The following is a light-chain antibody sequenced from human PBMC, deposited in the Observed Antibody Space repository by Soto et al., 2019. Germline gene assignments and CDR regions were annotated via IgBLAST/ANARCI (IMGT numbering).Light chain of an antibody. V-gene: IGLV2-14*01. Sequence: QSALTQPASVSGSPGQSITISCTGTSSDIGSTNYVSWFQQRPGKAPTLIIYEVSNRPSGVSTHFSGSKSGNTASLTISGLLPEYEAEYYCSSYTTTTRLFGGGTKLTVL. J-gene: IGLJ3*02. CDR3: SSYTTTTRL. CDR1: SSDIGSTNY. CDR2: EVS.